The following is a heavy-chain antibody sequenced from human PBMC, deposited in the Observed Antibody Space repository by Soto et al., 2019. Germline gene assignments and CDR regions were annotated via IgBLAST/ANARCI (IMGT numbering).Heavy chain of an antibody. CDR3: ARDGVDIVVVPANSYYGMHV. D-gene: IGHD2-2*03. CDR1: GLTFSSYG. Sequence: PGRSLRLPCAASGLTFSSYGMRWVRQAPGKALEWVAVIWYDGSNKYYADSVKGRFTISRDNSKNTLYLQMNSLRAEDTAVYYCARDGVDIVVVPANSYYGMHVWGQGTTVTVSS. V-gene: IGHV3-33*01. J-gene: IGHJ6*02. CDR2: IWYDGSNK.